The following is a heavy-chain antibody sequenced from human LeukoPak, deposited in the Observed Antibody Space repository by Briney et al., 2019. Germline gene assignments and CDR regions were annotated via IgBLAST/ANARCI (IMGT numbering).Heavy chain of an antibody. Sequence: SETLSLTCTVSGGSISSSSYYWAWIRQPPGKGLEWIGTIYYSGSTYYNPSLKSRVTISVDTSKNQFSLKLSSVSAADTAVYYCARLREYSSSSPYFDYWGQGTLVTVSS. D-gene: IGHD6-6*01. CDR3: ARLREYSSSSPYFDY. J-gene: IGHJ4*02. CDR1: GGSISSSSYY. V-gene: IGHV4-39*01. CDR2: IYYSGST.